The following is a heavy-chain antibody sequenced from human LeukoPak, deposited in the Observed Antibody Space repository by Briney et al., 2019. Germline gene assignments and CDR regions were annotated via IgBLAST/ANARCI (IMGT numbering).Heavy chain of an antibody. J-gene: IGHJ4*02. D-gene: IGHD3-10*01. CDR1: GYTFTGSY. CDR2: INPNSGGT. CDR3: ARGRPMVRGATFDY. V-gene: IGHV1-2*02. Sequence: ASVKVSCKASGYTFTGSYMHWVRQAPGQGLEWMGWINPNSGGTNYAQKFRGRVTMTRDTSISTAYMELSRLRSDDTAVYYCARGRPMVRGATFDYWGQGTLVTVSS.